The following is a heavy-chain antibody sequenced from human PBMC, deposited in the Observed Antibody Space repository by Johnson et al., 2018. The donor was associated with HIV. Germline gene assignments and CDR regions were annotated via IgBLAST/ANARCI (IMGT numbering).Heavy chain of an antibody. CDR1: VFTFSSNW. D-gene: IGHD3-10*01. Sequence: LPLVDSGGGLVQPGRSLRLSCDASVFTFSSNWMNWVRPAPGKGLVWVANISEAVSQRYYVASVRGRFTISRDNAKNSLYLQMNSLRVEDTAVYYCARPIVRGASDIWGQGTMVTVSS. J-gene: IGHJ3*02. CDR2: ISEAVSQR. CDR3: ARPIVRGASDI. V-gene: IGHV3-7*05.